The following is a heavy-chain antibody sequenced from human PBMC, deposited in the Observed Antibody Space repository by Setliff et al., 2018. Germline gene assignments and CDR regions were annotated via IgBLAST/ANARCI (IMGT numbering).Heavy chain of an antibody. D-gene: IGHD7-27*01. J-gene: IGHJ6*03. CDR2: LYDDGSK. CDR3: AALDWGENFYNVDV. Sequence: GGSLRLSCAASGFTVSANDMSWVRQAPGKGLEWISLLYDDGSKFYADSVKGRFTISRDNARNALYLQMVSLRGEDTGVYFCAALDWGENFYNVDVWGKGTTVTVSS. V-gene: IGHV3-53*01. CDR1: GFTVSAND.